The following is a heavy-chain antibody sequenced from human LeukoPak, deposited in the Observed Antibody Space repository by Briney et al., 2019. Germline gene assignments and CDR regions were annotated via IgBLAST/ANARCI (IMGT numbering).Heavy chain of an antibody. CDR1: GFTFRSYG. D-gene: IGHD5-24*01. CDR3: ARGAARMVEMGTIISFEY. V-gene: IGHV3-23*01. CDR2: ISGSGGST. J-gene: IGHJ4*02. Sequence: PGGPLRLSCEASGFTFRSYGMSWVRQAPGKGLEWASPISGSGGSTYYADSVKGRFTISRDNSKSTLYLQMNSLRAEDTAVYYCARGAARMVEMGTIISFEYWGQGTLVTVSS.